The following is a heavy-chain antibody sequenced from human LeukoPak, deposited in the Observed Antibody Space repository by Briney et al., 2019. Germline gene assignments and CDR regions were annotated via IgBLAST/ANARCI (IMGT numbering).Heavy chain of an antibody. CDR2: IYYSGST. CDR3: ASGESYYYGMDV. J-gene: IGHJ6*02. V-gene: IGHV4-30-4*01. Sequence: PSETLSLTCTVSGGSISSGDYYWSWIRQPPGKGLEWIGYIYYSGSTYYNPSLMSRVTISVDTSKNQFSLKLSSVTAADTAVYYCASGESYYYGMDVWGQGTTVTVSS. CDR1: GGSISSGDYY.